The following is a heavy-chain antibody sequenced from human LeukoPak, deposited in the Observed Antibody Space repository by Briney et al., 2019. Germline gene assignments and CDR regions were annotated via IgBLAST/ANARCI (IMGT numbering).Heavy chain of an antibody. V-gene: IGHV4-39*07. J-gene: IGHJ6*03. Sequence: SETLSLTCTVSGGSISSSSYYWGWIRQPPGKGLEWIGSIYYSGSTYYNPSLKSRVTISVDTSKNQFSLKLSSVTAADTAVYYCARVLTSYYDILTGYFSYYYYHYMDVWGKGTTVTVSS. CDR3: ARVLTSYYDILTGYFSYYYYHYMDV. D-gene: IGHD3-9*01. CDR2: IYYSGST. CDR1: GGSISSSSYY.